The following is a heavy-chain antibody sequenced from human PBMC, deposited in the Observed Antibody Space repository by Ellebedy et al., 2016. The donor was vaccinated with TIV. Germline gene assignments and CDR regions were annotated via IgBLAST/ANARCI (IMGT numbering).Heavy chain of an antibody. CDR3: ALKGRGVRGVNV. CDR2: ISYDGSNK. D-gene: IGHD3-10*01. J-gene: IGHJ6*02. CDR1: GFTFSSYG. Sequence: GESLKISXAASGFTFSSYGMHWVRQAPGKGLEWVAVISYDGSNKYYADSVKGRFTISRDNSKNTLYLQMNSLRAEDTAVYYCALKGRGVRGVNVWGQGTTVTVSS. V-gene: IGHV3-30*03.